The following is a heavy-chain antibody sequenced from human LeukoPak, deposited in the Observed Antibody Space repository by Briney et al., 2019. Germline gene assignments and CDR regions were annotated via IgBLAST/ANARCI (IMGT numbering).Heavy chain of an antibody. D-gene: IGHD2-2*01. CDR2: IIPIFGTA. CDR3: ARTRPKYYCSSTSCYGAFDI. CDR1: GYTFTAHY. V-gene: IGHV1-69*13. J-gene: IGHJ3*02. Sequence: SVKVSCKASGYTFTAHYLQWVRQAPGQGLEWMGGIIPIFGTANYAQKFQGRVTITADESTSTAYMELSSLRSEDTAVYYCARTRPKYYCSSTSCYGAFDIWGQGTMVTVSS.